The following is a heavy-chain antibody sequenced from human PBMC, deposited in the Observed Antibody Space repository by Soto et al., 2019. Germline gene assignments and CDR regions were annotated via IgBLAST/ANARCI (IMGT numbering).Heavy chain of an antibody. D-gene: IGHD6-19*01. CDR3: ARSIAVAGDFDY. CDR2: INHSGST. CDR1: GGSFSGYY. Sequence: SETLSLTCAVYGGSFSGYYWSWIRQPPGKGLEWIGEINHSGSTNYNPSLKSRVTISVDTSKNQFSLKLSSVTAADTAVYYCARSIAVAGDFDYWGQGTLVTVSS. J-gene: IGHJ4*02. V-gene: IGHV4-34*01.